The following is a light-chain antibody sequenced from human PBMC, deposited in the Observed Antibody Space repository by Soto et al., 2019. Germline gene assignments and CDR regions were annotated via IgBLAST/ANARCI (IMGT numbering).Light chain of an antibody. CDR3: QQGSNWPQ. Sequence: EIVLTQSPATLSLSPGERATLSCRASQSVSSYLAWYQQKPGQAPRLLIYDASNRATGIPARFSGSGSGTDFTLTISSLEPEDFAVYYCQQGSNWPQFGGGTKVEIK. CDR1: QSVSSY. V-gene: IGKV3-11*01. J-gene: IGKJ4*02. CDR2: DAS.